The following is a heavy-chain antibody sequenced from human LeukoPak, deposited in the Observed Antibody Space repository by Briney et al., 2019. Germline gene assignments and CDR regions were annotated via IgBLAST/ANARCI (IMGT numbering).Heavy chain of an antibody. J-gene: IGHJ4*02. D-gene: IGHD3-22*01. CDR1: GYTFTDYY. CDR2: IYPNRGGT. Sequence: ASVKVSCKGPGYTFTDYYMHWVRQAPGQGLEWMGWIYPNRGGTNYAQKFQGRVTMTRDTSINTAYMELSRLRSDDTAVYYCARAYDGSGNLDYWGQGTLVTVSS. CDR3: ARAYDGSGNLDY. V-gene: IGHV1-2*02.